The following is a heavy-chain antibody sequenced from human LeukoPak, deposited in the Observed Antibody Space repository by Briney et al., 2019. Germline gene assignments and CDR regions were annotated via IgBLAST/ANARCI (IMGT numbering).Heavy chain of an antibody. CDR1: GFTFSNAW. J-gene: IGHJ5*02. V-gene: IGHV3-15*07. Sequence: GGSLRLSCATSGFTFSNAWMNWVRQAPGKGLEWVGRIRSNSDGGAIDYAAPVKGRFALSRDDSKNTLYLRMNSLQTEDTAVYYCATDFYDTTWGQGTLVTVSS. D-gene: IGHD3-22*01. CDR3: ATDFYDTT. CDR2: IRSNSDGGAI.